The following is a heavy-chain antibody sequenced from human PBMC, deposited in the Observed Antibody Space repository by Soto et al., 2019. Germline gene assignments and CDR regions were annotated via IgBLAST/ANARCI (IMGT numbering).Heavy chain of an antibody. Sequence: GASVKVSCKASGYTFTGYYMHWVRQAPGQGLEWMGWINPNSGGTNYAQKFQGWVTMTRDTSISTAYMELSRLRSDDTAVYYCARDTSIVRGIRYYYGMDVWGQGTTVTVSS. CDR2: INPNSGGT. CDR1: GYTFTGYY. J-gene: IGHJ6*02. V-gene: IGHV1-2*04. D-gene: IGHD3-10*02. CDR3: ARDTSIVRGIRYYYGMDV.